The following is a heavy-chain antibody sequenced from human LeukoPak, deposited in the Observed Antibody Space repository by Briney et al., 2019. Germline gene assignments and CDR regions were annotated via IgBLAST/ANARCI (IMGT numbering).Heavy chain of an antibody. J-gene: IGHJ4*02. CDR1: GYTFTGYY. V-gene: IGHV1-2*02. CDR2: INPNSGGT. CDR3: AEGPWGGSGPNFDY. D-gene: IGHD3-10*01. Sequence: GASVKVSRKASGYTFTGYYMHWVRQAPGQGLEWMGWINPNSGGTNYAQKFQGRVTMTRDTSISTAYMELSRLRSDDTAVYYCAEGPWGGSGPNFDYWGQGTLVTVSS.